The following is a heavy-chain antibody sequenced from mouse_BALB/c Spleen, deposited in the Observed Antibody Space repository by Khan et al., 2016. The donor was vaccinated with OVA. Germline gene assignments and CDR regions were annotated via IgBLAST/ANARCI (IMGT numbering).Heavy chain of an antibody. CDR3: TRDRIDY. V-gene: IGHV1-7*01. CDR2: IHPTSGYT. Sequence: QVQLQQSGAELAKPGASVKMSCKASGYTFTTYWMHWVKQRPGQGLEWIGYIHPTSGYTDYNERFKDKATLSAEKSSSTAYMQLSSLTFEDSAGYYWTRDRIDYWGQGTTLSVSS. CDR1: GYTFTTYW. J-gene: IGHJ2*01.